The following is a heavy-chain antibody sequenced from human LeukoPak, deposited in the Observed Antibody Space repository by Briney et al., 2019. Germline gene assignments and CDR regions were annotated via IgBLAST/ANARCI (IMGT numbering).Heavy chain of an antibody. CDR3: TREGSVAAFGPRRPFDY. D-gene: IGHD3-16*01. Sequence: GGSLRLACVASGFSFSTYSMDWVRQAPGKGLEYVSAISNNGDSTNYANSVGGRFTISRDNSKNTLYLQMGSLRVEDMAVYYCTREGSVAAFGPRRPFDYWGQGTLVTVSS. CDR1: GFSFSTYS. CDR2: ISNNGDST. J-gene: IGHJ4*02. V-gene: IGHV3-64*01.